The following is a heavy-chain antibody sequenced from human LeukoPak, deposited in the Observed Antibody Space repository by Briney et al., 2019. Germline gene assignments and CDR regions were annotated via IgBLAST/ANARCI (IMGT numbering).Heavy chain of an antibody. J-gene: IGHJ4*02. CDR2: IGTAGDT. CDR3: TATYYYDSSRYY. CDR1: GFTFSSYD. D-gene: IGHD3-22*01. V-gene: IGHV3-13*01. Sequence: GGSLRLSCAASGFTFSSYDMHWVRQATGKGLEWVSAIGTAGDTYYPGSVKGRFTISRDNSKNTLYLQMNSLRAEDTAVYYCTATYYYDSSRYYWGQGTLVTVSS.